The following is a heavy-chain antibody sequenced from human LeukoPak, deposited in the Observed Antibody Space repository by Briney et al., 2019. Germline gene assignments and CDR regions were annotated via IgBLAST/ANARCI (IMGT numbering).Heavy chain of an antibody. V-gene: IGHV1-2*02. D-gene: IGHD2-15*01. CDR3: ARADIVVVVAALPFDY. Sequence: GASVKVCCKASGYTFTGYYMHWVRQAPGQGLEWMGWINPNSGGTNYAQKFQGRVTMTRDTSISTAYMELSRLRSDDTAVYYCARADIVVVVAALPFDYWGQGTLVTVSS. CDR1: GYTFTGYY. J-gene: IGHJ4*02. CDR2: INPNSGGT.